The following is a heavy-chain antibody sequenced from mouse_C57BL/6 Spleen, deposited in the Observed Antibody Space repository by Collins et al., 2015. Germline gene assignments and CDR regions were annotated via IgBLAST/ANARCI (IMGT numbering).Heavy chain of an antibody. D-gene: IGHD1-1*01. V-gene: IGHV1-59*01. J-gene: IGHJ2*01. CDR1: GYTFTSYW. Sequence: QVQLQQPGAELVRPGTSVKSSCKASGYTFTSYWMHWVKQRPGQGLEWIGVIDPSDSYTNYNQKFKGKATLTVDTSSSTAYMQLSSLTSEDSAVYYCARDGNDYWGQGTTLTVSS. CDR3: ARDGNDY. CDR2: IDPSDSYT.